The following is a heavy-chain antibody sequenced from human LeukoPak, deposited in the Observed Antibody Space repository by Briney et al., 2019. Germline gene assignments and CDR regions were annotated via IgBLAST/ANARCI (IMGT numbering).Heavy chain of an antibody. V-gene: IGHV6-1*01. CDR3: AAFRRDAFDV. J-gene: IGHJ3*01. Sequence: SQTLSLTCAISVDSVSISSAAWNWIRQSPSRGLEWLGRTYYRSKWYNEYAVSVKSRITINPDTSNNQFSLRLSSVIPEDTAVYYCAAFRRDAFDVWGQGTMVTISS. CDR2: TYYRSKWYN. CDR1: VDSVSISSAA.